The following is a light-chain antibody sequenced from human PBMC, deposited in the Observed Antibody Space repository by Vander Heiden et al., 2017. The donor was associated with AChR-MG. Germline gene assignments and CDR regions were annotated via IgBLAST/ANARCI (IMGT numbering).Light chain of an antibody. V-gene: IGLV3-1*01. CDR2: QNT. CDR1: QLGNKY. J-gene: IGLJ2*01. Sequence: SFDLTQPPSVSVSPGQTATIACSADQLGNKYVCWYQQKPGQSPVLVIYQNTNRPSGIPERFSGSKSGKTATLTISGTQAIDEAYYYCQAWDGPTVVFGGGTKLTVL. CDR3: QAWDGPTVV.